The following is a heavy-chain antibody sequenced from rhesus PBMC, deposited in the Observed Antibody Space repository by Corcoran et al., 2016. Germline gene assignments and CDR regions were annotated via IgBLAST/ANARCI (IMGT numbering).Heavy chain of an antibody. V-gene: IGHV4S9*01. CDR1: GGSISDNYY. CDR2: SYGGSENT. D-gene: IGHD6-13*01. Sequence: QVQLQESGPGLVKPSETLSLTCAVSGGSISDNYYWNWIRQPPGKGLEWIGKSYGGSENTYYNPSLNSRVSISKDTSKNQFSLKVSSVTAADTAVFYCARVGISAGHQGDLWGQGLLVTVSA. CDR3: ARVGISAGHQGDL. J-gene: IGHJ4*01.